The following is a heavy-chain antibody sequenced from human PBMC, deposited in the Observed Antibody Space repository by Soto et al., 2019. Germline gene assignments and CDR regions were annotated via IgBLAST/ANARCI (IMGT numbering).Heavy chain of an antibody. CDR3: AEVPHDTGMVRGVIITFNWFGR. CDR1: GFTFSSYE. V-gene: IGHV3-48*03. D-gene: IGHD3-10*01. CDR2: ISSSGSTI. Sequence: GGSLRLSCAASGFTFSSYEMNWVRQAPGKGLEWVSYISSSGSTIYYADSVKVRFTISRDNAKNSLYLQMNSLRAEDTAVYYCAEVPHDTGMVRGVIITFNWFGRWGQGTLVTVSS. J-gene: IGHJ5*02.